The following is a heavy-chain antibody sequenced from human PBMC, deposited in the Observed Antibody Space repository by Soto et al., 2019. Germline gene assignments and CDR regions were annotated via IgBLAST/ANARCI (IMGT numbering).Heavy chain of an antibody. J-gene: IGHJ4*02. CDR2: INHSGST. D-gene: IGHD6-6*01. Sequence: QVQLQQWGAGLLKPSETLSLTCAVYGGSFRGYYWSWIRQPPGKGLEWIGEINHSGSTHYNPSLKSRVTISVDTSKNQFSLKLSSVTAADTAVYYCARTSRFDCWGQGTLVTVSS. CDR3: ARTSRFDC. V-gene: IGHV4-34*01. CDR1: GGSFRGYY.